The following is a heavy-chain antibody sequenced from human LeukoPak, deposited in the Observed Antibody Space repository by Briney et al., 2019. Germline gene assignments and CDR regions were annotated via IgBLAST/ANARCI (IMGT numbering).Heavy chain of an antibody. Sequence: KPSETLSLTCTVSGGSISSYYWSWIRQPPGKGLEWIGYIYYSGSTNYNSSLKSRVTISVDTSKNQFSLKLSSVTAADTAVYYCARERQVEMATITVFDIWGQGTMVTVSS. J-gene: IGHJ3*02. CDR2: IYYSGST. CDR1: GGSISSYY. V-gene: IGHV4-59*01. D-gene: IGHD5-24*01. CDR3: ARERQVEMATITVFDI.